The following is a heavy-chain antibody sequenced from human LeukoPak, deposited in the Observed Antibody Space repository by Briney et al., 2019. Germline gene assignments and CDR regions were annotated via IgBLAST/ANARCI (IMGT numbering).Heavy chain of an antibody. V-gene: IGHV1-46*01. CDR2: INPSGGST. D-gene: IGHD3-22*01. J-gene: IGHJ3*02. CDR1: GYTFTSYY. Sequence: GASVKVSCKASGYTFTSYYMHWVRQAPGQGLEWMGIINPSGGSTSYAQKFQGRVTMTRDTSTSTVYMELSSLRSEDTAVYYCRVYYYDSSGYDAFDIWGQGTAVTVSS. CDR3: RVYYYDSSGYDAFDI.